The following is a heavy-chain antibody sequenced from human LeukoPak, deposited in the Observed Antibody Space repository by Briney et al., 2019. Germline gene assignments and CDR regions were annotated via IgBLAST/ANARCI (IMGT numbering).Heavy chain of an antibody. CDR1: GLTFSSYS. CDR3: ARVRGVQLASEIAY. V-gene: IGHV3-21*01. D-gene: IGHD6-13*01. J-gene: IGHJ4*02. CDR2: ISSSSSYI. Sequence: GGSLRLSCAASGLTFSSYSMNWVRQAPGKGLEWVSSISSSSSYIYCADSVKGRFTISRDNAKNSLYLQMNSLRAEDTAVYYWARVRGVQLASEIAYWGQGTLVTVSS.